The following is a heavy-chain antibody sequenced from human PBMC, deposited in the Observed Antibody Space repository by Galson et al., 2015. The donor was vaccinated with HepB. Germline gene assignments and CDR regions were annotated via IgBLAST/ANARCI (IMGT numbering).Heavy chain of an antibody. J-gene: IGHJ6*02. CDR1: GFTFSSYA. Sequence: SLRLSCAASGFTFSSYAMSWVRQAPGKGLEWVSAISGSGGSTYYADSVKGRFTISRDNSKNTLYLQMNSLRAEDTAVYYCAKRVTMVRGYYYYYGMDVWGQGTTVTVSS. CDR2: ISGSGGST. D-gene: IGHD3-10*01. V-gene: IGHV3-23*01. CDR3: AKRVTMVRGYYYYYGMDV.